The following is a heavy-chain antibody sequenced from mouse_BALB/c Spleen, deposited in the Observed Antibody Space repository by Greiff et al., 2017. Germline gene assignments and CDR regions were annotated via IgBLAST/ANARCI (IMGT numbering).Heavy chain of an antibody. D-gene: IGHD1-1*01. CDR2: ISSGGGST. CDR3: ARKYYGSSWAMDD. V-gene: IGHV5-12-1*01. CDR1: GFAFSSYD. J-gene: IGHJ4*01. Sequence: EVKLVESGGGLVKPGGSLKLSCAASGFAFSSYDMSWVRQTPEKRLEWVAYISSGGGSTYYPDTVKGRFTISRDNAKNTLYLQMSSLKSEDTAMYYCARKYYGSSWAMDDGGQGTSVTVSS.